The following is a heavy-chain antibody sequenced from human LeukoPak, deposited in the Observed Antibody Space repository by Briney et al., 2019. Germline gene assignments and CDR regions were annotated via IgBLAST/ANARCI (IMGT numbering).Heavy chain of an antibody. V-gene: IGHV1-18*01. CDR2: ISTYNGNT. Sequence: ASVKVSFNASGYTVTSCGISWGRHAPGPGLEWMGWISTYNGNTNYAQKLQGRVTMTTDTSTSTAYMELRSLRSDDTAVYYCARDFTLWWLRRGPTVLYDYWGQGTLVTVSS. CDR3: ARDFTLWWLRRGPTVLYDY. D-gene: IGHD5-12*01. J-gene: IGHJ4*02. CDR1: GYTVTSCG.